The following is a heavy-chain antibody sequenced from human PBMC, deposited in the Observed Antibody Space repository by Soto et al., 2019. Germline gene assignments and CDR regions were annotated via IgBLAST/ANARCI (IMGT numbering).Heavy chain of an antibody. J-gene: IGHJ6*02. V-gene: IGHV4-39*01. CDR1: GGSISSSSYY. D-gene: IGHD3-10*01. CDR3: ATQLYGSGSYSYYYYGMDV. Sequence: SETLSLTCTVSGGSISSSSYYWGWIRQPPGKGLEWIGSIYYSGSTYYNPSLKSRVTISVDTSKNQFSLKLSSVTAADTAVYYCATQLYGSGSYSYYYYGMDVWGQGTTVT. CDR2: IYYSGST.